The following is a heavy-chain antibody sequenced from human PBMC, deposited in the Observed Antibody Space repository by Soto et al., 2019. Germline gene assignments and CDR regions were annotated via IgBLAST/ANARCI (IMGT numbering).Heavy chain of an antibody. CDR3: VSGRGVTTFDY. V-gene: IGHV4-34*01. D-gene: IGHD4-17*01. CDR1: GGSFSGYY. Sequence: PSETLSLTCAVYGGSFSGYYWSWIRQPPGKGLEWIGEINHSGSTNYNPSLKSRVTISVDTSKNQFSLKLSSVTAADTAVYYCVSGRGVTTFDYWGQGTLVTVSS. J-gene: IGHJ4*02. CDR2: INHSGST.